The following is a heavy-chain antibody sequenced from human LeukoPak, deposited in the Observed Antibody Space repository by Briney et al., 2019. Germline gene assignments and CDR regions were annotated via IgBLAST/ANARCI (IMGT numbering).Heavy chain of an antibody. V-gene: IGHV3-48*04. Sequence: GGSLRLSCAASGFTFSSYSMNWVRQAPGKGLEWVSYISSSSSTIYYADSVKGRFTISRDNAKNSLYLQMNSLRAEGTAVYYCASLRLGELSFLDYWGQGTLVTVSS. CDR1: GFTFSSYS. D-gene: IGHD3-16*02. CDR2: ISSSSSTI. J-gene: IGHJ4*02. CDR3: ASLRLGELSFLDY.